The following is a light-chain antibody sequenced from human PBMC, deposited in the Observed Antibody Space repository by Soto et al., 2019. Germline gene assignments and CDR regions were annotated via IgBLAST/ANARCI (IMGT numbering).Light chain of an antibody. V-gene: IGKV1-6*01. CDR2: AAS. CDR3: LQDYNYPLT. J-gene: IGKJ1*01. Sequence: AIQMTQSPSSLSASVGDRVTITCRASQGIRNDLGWYQQKPGKAPKLLIYAASSLQSGVPSRFSGSVSGTDLTLTISSLQPEDFATYYCLQDYNYPLTFGQGTKVEI. CDR1: QGIRND.